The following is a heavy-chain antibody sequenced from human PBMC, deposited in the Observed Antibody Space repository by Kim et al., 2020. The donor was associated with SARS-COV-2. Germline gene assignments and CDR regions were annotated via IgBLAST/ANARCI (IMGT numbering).Heavy chain of an antibody. CDR1: GGSISSSSYY. Sequence: SETLSLTCTVSGGSISSSSYYWGWIRQPPGKGLEWIGSIYYSGSTYYNPSLKSRVTISVDTSKNQFSLKLSSVTAADTAVYYCARVVGIAVAASTAGWLLRVGGRFDPWGQGTLVTVSS. CDR3: ARVVGIAVAASTAGWLLRVGGRFDP. D-gene: IGHD6-19*01. J-gene: IGHJ5*02. V-gene: IGHV4-39*07. CDR2: IYYSGST.